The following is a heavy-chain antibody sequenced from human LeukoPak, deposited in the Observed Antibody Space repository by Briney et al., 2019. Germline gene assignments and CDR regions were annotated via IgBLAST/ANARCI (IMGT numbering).Heavy chain of an antibody. CDR2: ISYDGSNK. CDR3: ARDGVTIFGVVNY. CDR1: GFTFSSYA. D-gene: IGHD3-3*01. J-gene: IGHJ4*02. V-gene: IGHV3-30-3*01. Sequence: GRSMRLSCAASGFTFSSYAMHWVRQAPGKGLEWVAVISYDGSNKYYADSVKGRFTISRDNAKNSLYLQMNSLRAEDTAVYYCARDGVTIFGVVNYWGQGTLVTVSS.